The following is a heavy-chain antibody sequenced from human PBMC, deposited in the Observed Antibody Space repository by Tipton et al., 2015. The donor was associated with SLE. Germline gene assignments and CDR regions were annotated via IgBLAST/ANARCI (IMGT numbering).Heavy chain of an antibody. Sequence: GSLRLSCAASGFTFSSYAMSWVRQAPGKGLEWVSYISSSSSYTNYADSVKGRFTISRDNAKNSLYLQMNSLRAEDTAVYYCARDQFSRYAFDIWGQGTMVTVSS. V-gene: IGHV3-11*05. CDR1: GFTFSSYA. D-gene: IGHD2/OR15-2a*01. CDR3: ARDQFSRYAFDI. CDR2: ISSSSSYT. J-gene: IGHJ3*02.